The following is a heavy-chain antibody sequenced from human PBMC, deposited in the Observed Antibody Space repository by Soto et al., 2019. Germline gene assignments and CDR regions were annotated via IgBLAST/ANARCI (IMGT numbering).Heavy chain of an antibody. CDR2: INTVSGNT. V-gene: IGHV1-3*04. CDR3: ARRGISSVDY. Sequence: QVQLVQSGAEVKKPGASVKVSCKASGYSFNTYAMHWVRQAPGQRLEWMGWINTVSGNTEYSQNFQGRITITRDTPATTSYMELSSLKSEDTAVYFCARRGISSVDYWGQGTLVTVSS. D-gene: IGHD6-25*01. J-gene: IGHJ4*02. CDR1: GYSFNTYA.